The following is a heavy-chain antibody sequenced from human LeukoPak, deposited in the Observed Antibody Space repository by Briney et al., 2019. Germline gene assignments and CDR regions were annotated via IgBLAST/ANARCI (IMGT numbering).Heavy chain of an antibody. CDR2: IHCSGIT. Sequence: SQTLSLTCTVSGGSISTNDYFWSWIRQSPEKGLEWIGYIHCSGITKSNPSLESRLTLSVDTSKNQLSLRLTSVSAADTAVYYCARAPLTTATSDYFDLWGLGTLVTVSS. CDR3: ARAPLTTATSDYFDL. J-gene: IGHJ4*02. CDR1: GGSISTNDYF. D-gene: IGHD4-17*01. V-gene: IGHV4-30-4*01.